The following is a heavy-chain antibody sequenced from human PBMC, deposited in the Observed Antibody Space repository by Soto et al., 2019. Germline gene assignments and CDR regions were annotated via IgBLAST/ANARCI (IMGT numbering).Heavy chain of an antibody. CDR1: GGSISSGGYY. V-gene: IGHV4-30-4*08. Sequence: PSETLSLTCTVSGGSISSGGYYWSWIRQHPGKGLEWIGYIYYSGSTYYNPSLKSRVTISVDTSKNQFSLKLSSVTAADTAVYYCARTPGYSSSYYFDYWGQGTLVTVSS. D-gene: IGHD6-13*01. J-gene: IGHJ4*02. CDR2: IYYSGST. CDR3: ARTPGYSSSYYFDY.